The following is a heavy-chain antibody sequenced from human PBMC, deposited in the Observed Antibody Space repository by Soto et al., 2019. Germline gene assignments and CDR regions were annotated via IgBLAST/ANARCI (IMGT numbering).Heavy chain of an antibody. D-gene: IGHD4-17*01. CDR3: ARARLRAVYAFDF. CDR1: GVSIPSGAYY. CDR2: IYYNGNT. J-gene: IGHJ3*01. V-gene: IGHV4-31*03. Sequence: SETLSLTCTLSGVSIPSGAYYWTWVRQHPGKGLEWIGYIYYNGNTYFSPSLKSRLTIPIDTSKNQFSLKLSSVTAADTAMYYCARARLRAVYAFDFWGQGTMVT.